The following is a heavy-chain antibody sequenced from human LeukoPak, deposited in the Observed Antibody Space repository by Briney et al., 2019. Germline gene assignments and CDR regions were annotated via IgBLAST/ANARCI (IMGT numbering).Heavy chain of an antibody. CDR2: ISAYNGNT. CDR1: GYTFTNNF. D-gene: IGHD5-18*01. Sequence: GASVKVSCKASGYTFTNNFMHWVRQAPGQGLEWMGWISAYNGNTNYAQKLQGRVTMTTDTSTSTAYMELRSLRSDDTAVYYCARELPGTAMVIYYYYYMDVWGKGTTVTISS. V-gene: IGHV1-18*04. J-gene: IGHJ6*03. CDR3: ARELPGTAMVIYYYYYMDV.